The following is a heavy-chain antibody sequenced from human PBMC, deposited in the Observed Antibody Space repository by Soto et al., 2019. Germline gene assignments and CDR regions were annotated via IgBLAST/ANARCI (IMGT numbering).Heavy chain of an antibody. D-gene: IGHD3-3*01. CDR3: VRSPRDDFPVY. CDR1: GFTFSSYA. J-gene: IGHJ4*02. V-gene: IGHV3-64D*06. CDR2: ISSNGGST. Sequence: GGSLRLSCSASGFTFSSYAMHWVRQAPGKGLEYVSAISSNGGSTYYADSVKGRFTISRDNSKNTLYLQMSSLRAEDTAVYYWVRSPRDDFPVYWGQGTLVTVSS.